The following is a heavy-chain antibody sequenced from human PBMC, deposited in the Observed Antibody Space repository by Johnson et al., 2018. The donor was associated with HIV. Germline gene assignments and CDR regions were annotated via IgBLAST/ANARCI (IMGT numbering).Heavy chain of an antibody. V-gene: IGHV3-43*01. Sequence: VQLVESGGVVVQPGGSLRLSCAASAFTFDDYTMHWVRQAPGKGLEWVSLISWDGGSTYYADSVKGRFTISRDNSKNSLYLQMNSLRTEDTALYYCAKGASSSDHGAFDIWGQGTMVTVSS. D-gene: IGHD6-6*01. CDR2: ISWDGGST. CDR1: AFTFDDYT. CDR3: AKGASSSDHGAFDI. J-gene: IGHJ3*02.